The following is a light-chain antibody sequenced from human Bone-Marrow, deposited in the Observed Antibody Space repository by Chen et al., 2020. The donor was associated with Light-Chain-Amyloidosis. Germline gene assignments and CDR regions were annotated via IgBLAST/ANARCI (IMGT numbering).Light chain of an antibody. J-gene: IGLJ2*01. Sequence: SYELTQPPSVSVSPGQTARITCSGDDLPTKYAYWYQQKPGQAPVLVIHRDTERHTGISEGFSGSSSGTTATLTISGVQAEDEADYHCQAAESSGTYEVIFGGGTKLTVL. V-gene: IGLV3-25*03. CDR2: RDT. CDR1: DLPTKY. CDR3: QAAESSGTYEVI.